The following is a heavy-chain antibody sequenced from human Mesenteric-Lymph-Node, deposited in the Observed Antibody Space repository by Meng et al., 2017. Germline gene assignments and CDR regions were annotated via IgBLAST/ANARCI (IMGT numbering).Heavy chain of an antibody. CDR3: AYAENSSGWYSSSRFDY. D-gene: IGHD6-19*01. CDR1: GYTFSSLY. J-gene: IGHJ4*02. Sequence: ASVKVSCKPFGYTFSSLYIHWVRQAPGQGLEWMGMINPSGGGTTYAQKFQDRVTMTTDTATSTAYMELSSLRSEDTAVYYCAYAENSSGWYSSSRFDYWGQGTLVTVSS. CDR2: INPSGGGT. V-gene: IGHV1-46*01.